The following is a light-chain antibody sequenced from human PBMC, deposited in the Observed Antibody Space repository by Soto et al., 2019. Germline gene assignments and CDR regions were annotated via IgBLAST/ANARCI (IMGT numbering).Light chain of an antibody. CDR2: EVS. Sequence: QSALTQPPSASGTPGQSVTIPCTGTSSDVGDYNYVSWYQQHPGKAPKLMIYEVSRRPSGVPDRFSGSKSGNTASQTVAGLQAEDEADYYCSSNAGRNNLVFGGGTKVTVL. CDR1: SSDVGDYNY. CDR3: SSNAGRNNLV. V-gene: IGLV2-8*01. J-gene: IGLJ2*01.